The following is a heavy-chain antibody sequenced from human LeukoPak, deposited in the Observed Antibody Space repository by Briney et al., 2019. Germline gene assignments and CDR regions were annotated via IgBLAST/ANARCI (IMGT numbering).Heavy chain of an antibody. CDR2: IKQDGSEK. V-gene: IGHV3-7*01. J-gene: IGHJ4*02. CDR1: GFTFSSYW. D-gene: IGHD3-3*01. CDR3: ARDSRITIFGVVIFNYFDY. Sequence: GGSLRLSCAASGFTFSSYWMSWVRQAPGKGLEWVANIKQDGSEKCYVDSVKGRFTISRDNAKNSLYLQMNSLRAEDTAVYYCARDSRITIFGVVIFNYFDYWGQGTLVTVSS.